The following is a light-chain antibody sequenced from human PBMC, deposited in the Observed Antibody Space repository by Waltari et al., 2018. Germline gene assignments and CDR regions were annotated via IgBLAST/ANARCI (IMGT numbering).Light chain of an antibody. Sequence: EIVLTQSPATLTLSPGVTATLSCRASQTVRTFLARYQQKPGQAPRLLIFDASSRATGISPKFRGSGSGTDFTLTVNNLAPEDFAVSYCQQRSSWPYTFGQGTRVDFK. CDR2: DAS. CDR1: QTVRTF. J-gene: IGKJ2*01. V-gene: IGKV3-11*01. CDR3: QQRSSWPYT.